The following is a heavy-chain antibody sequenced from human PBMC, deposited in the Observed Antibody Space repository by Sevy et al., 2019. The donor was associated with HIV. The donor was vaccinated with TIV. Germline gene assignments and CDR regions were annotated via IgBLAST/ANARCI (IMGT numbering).Heavy chain of an antibody. J-gene: IGHJ6*02. V-gene: IGHV3-33*01. CDR2: IRYDGSNK. D-gene: IGHD3-3*01. CDR3: ARDRLGITISAEWGGGMDV. Sequence: GGSLRLSCAASGFTLSSYCMHWVRQAPGKGLEWVAVIRYDGSNKYYADSAKGRFTISRDNSKNTLYLQMNSLRAEDTAVYYCARDRLGITISAEWGGGMDVWGQGTTVTVSS. CDR1: GFTLSSYC.